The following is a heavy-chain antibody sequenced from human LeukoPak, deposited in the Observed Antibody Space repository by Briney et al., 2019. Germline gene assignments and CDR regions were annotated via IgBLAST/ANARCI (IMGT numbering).Heavy chain of an antibody. Sequence: GGSLRLSCAASGFTFSSYAMHWVRQAPGKGLEWVAVISYDGSNKYYADSAKGRFTISRDNSKNTLYLQMNSLRAEDTAVYYCARSRTVSGYDYVYWGQGTLVTVSS. D-gene: IGHD5-12*01. CDR2: ISYDGSNK. J-gene: IGHJ4*02. CDR1: GFTFSSYA. CDR3: ARSRTVSGYDYVY. V-gene: IGHV3-30-3*01.